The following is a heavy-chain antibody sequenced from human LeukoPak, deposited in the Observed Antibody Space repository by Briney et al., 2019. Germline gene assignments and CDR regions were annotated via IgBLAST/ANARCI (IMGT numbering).Heavy chain of an antibody. CDR1: GFTFSNSA. CDR3: AKGRYDR. Sequence: TGGSLRLSCAASGFTFSNSAMNWVRQAPGKGLEWVSAIGGGGGSTYYADSVKGRFTISRDNSKNTLSLQMNSLRAEDTAVHYCAKGRYDRWGQGTLVTVSS. J-gene: IGHJ5*02. CDR2: IGGGGGST. V-gene: IGHV3-23*01.